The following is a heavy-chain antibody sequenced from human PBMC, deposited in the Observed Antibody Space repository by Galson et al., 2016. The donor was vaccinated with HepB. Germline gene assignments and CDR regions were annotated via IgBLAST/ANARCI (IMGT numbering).Heavy chain of an antibody. CDR2: IYSGDSDT. J-gene: IGHJ3*02. V-gene: IGHV5-51*01. Sequence: QSGAEVKKPGESLRISCKASGYSFSTHWIAWVRQMSGKGLEWLGIIYSGDSDTRYSPSIQGQVTISVDKSIRTAYLQWNSLRASDTGVYYCARMGQSVTDPFDNWGHGTMVTVSS. CDR1: GYSFSTHW. CDR3: ARMGQSVTDPFDN.